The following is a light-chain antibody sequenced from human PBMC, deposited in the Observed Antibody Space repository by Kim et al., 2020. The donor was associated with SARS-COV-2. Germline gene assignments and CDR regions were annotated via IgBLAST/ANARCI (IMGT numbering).Light chain of an antibody. CDR2: RNN. CDR3: SAWDSSLSAWV. V-gene: IGLV10-54*01. CDR1: SNNVGNEG. J-gene: IGLJ3*02. Sequence: LTQPPSVSKDLRQTATITCTGNSNNVGNEGAAWLQQHQGHPPKLLSYRNNNRPSGISERLSASRSGNTASLTITGLQPEDEADYYCSAWDSSLSAWVFGGGTQLTVL.